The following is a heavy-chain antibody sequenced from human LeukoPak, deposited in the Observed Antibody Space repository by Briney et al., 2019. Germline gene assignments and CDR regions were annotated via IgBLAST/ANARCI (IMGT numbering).Heavy chain of an antibody. CDR1: GFTFSSYS. Sequence: GVSLRLSCAASGFTFSSYSMNWVRQAPGKGLEWVSYISSSSSTIYYADSVKGRFTISRDNAKNSLYLQMNSLRAEDTAVYYCARDAPTYCSGGSCYFYYFDYWGQGTLVTVSS. CDR3: ARDAPTYCSGGSCYFYYFDY. CDR2: ISSSSSTI. J-gene: IGHJ4*02. V-gene: IGHV3-48*01. D-gene: IGHD2-15*01.